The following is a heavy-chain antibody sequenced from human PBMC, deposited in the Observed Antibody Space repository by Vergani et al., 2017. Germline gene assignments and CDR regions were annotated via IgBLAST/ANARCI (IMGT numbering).Heavy chain of an antibody. CDR1: GFTFSSYA. Sequence: EVQLLESGGGLVQPGGSLRLSCAASGFTFSSYAMSWVRQAPGKGLEWVSAISGSGGSTYYADSVKCRFTISRDNSKNTLYLQMNSLRAEDTAVYYCASYDYGDYSFDYWGQGTLVTVSS. V-gene: IGHV3-23*01. CDR3: ASYDYGDYSFDY. CDR2: ISGSGGST. J-gene: IGHJ4*02. D-gene: IGHD4-17*01.